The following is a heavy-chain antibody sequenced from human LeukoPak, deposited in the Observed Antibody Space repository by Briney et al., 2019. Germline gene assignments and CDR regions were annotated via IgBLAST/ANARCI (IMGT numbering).Heavy chain of an antibody. J-gene: IGHJ1*01. CDR2: ISAYNGNT. Sequence: GASVKVSCKASGYTFTSYGISWVRQAPGQGLEWMGWISAYNGNTNYAQKLQGRVTMTTDTSTSTAYMELRSLRSDDTAVYYCATKGYCSGGSCYDSEYFQHWGQGTLVTVSS. V-gene: IGHV1-18*01. D-gene: IGHD2-15*01. CDR1: GYTFTSYG. CDR3: ATKGYCSGGSCYDSEYFQH.